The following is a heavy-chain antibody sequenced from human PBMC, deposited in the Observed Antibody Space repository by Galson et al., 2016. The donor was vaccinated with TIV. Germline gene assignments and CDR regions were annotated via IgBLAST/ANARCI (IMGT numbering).Heavy chain of an antibody. J-gene: IGHJ4*01. V-gene: IGHV1-2*02. CDR3: ARVNWARAFDF. D-gene: IGHD7-27*01. CDR2: FNPDSGTT. CDR1: GYIFINYY. Sequence: SVKVSCKASGYIFINYYIHWVRQAPGQGLEWLGWFNPDSGTTQYAQKFQGRVTMTRDTSIRTAYMELRRLISDDTAVYYCARVNWARAFDFWGQGTHVTVSS.